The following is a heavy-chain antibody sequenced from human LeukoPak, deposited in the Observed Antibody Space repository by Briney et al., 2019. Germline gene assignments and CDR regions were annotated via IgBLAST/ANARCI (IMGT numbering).Heavy chain of an antibody. CDR3: ATLYSGYDSAPY. Sequence: PGGSLRLSCAASGFTFSSYGMHWVRQAPGKGLEWVAVISYDGSNKYYADSVKGRFTISRDNSKNTLYLQMNSLRAEDTAVYYSATLYSGYDSAPYWGQGTLVTVSS. CDR1: GFTFSSYG. D-gene: IGHD5-12*01. CDR2: ISYDGSNK. V-gene: IGHV3-30*03. J-gene: IGHJ4*02.